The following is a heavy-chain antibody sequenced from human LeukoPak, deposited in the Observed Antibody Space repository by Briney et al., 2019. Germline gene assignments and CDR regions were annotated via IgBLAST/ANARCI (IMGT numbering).Heavy chain of an antibody. Sequence: GGSLRLSCAASGFTFSSYGMHWVRQAPGKGLEWVAVIWYDGSNKYYADSVKGRFTISRDNSKNTLYLQMNSLRAEGTAVYYCAKETGGLFDYWGQGTLVTVSS. CDR1: GFTFSSYG. D-gene: IGHD2-8*02. J-gene: IGHJ4*02. CDR3: AKETGGLFDY. CDR2: IWYDGSNK. V-gene: IGHV3-33*06.